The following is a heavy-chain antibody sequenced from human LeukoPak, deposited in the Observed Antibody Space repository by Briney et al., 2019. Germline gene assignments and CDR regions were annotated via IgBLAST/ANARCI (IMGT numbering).Heavy chain of an antibody. V-gene: IGHV4-61*02. CDR2: IYTSGST. Sequence: PSQTLSLTCTVSGGSISSGSYYWSWIRQPAGKGLEWIGRIYTSGSTNYNPSLKSRVTISVDTSKNQFSLKLSSVTAADTAVYYCARWYTLGHYFDYWGQGTLVTVSS. D-gene: IGHD1-1*01. CDR1: GGSISSGSYY. CDR3: ARWYTLGHYFDY. J-gene: IGHJ4*02.